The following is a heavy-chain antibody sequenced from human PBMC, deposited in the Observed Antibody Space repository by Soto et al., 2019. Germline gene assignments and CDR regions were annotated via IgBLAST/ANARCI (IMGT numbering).Heavy chain of an antibody. CDR2: ISGSGGST. Sequence: EVQLLESGGGLVQSGGSLRLSCIASGVTFSTYAMSWVCQAPGKGLEWVSAISGSGGSTYYADSVKGRFTISRDNSKNTLYLQMNSLRAEDTAVYYCAKQRAGFGSGSDTYYFDNWGQGTLVTVSS. D-gene: IGHD3-10*01. V-gene: IGHV3-23*01. CDR1: GVTFSTYA. CDR3: AKQRAGFGSGSDTYYFDN. J-gene: IGHJ4*02.